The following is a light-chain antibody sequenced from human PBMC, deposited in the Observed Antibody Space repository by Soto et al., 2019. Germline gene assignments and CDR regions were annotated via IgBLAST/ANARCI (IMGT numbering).Light chain of an antibody. V-gene: IGLV2-14*01. J-gene: IGLJ3*02. CDR1: SNDVGGYNY. CDR3: SSYKVSTMV. Sequence: QSVLTQPASVSGSPGQSITISCTGTSNDVGGYNYVSWYQQHPGIAPKLIIYDVSNRPSGVSIRFSGSKSGNTASLTISGLQAEDEADYYCSSYKVSTMVFGGGTQLTVL. CDR2: DVS.